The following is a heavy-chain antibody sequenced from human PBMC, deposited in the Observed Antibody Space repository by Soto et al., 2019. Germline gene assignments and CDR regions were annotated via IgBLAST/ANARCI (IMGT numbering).Heavy chain of an antibody. CDR2: VKSKSDGATT. J-gene: IGHJ4*02. D-gene: IGHD1-26*01. CDR1: GFTFSNVW. V-gene: IGHV3-15*01. CDR3: TTAAGGMWGADY. Sequence: PGGSLRLSCAASGFTFSNVWMSWVHQAPGKGLEWVGRVKSKSDGATTDYAAPVKGRFTVSRDDSQNTLSLQMDSLKIEGTAVYFCTTAAGGMWGADYWGQGTPVTGTS.